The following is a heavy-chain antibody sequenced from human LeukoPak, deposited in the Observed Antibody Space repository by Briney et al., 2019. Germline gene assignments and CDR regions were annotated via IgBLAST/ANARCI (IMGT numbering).Heavy chain of an antibody. CDR1: GGSISSFY. V-gene: IGHV4-59*08. Sequence: SQTLSLTCTASGGSISSFYWSWIRQPPGNGLESIGWIYYTGSTLYNPPFKTRATFSPDTSQNQLSLKLSALTAADPACYYGARHDNGGSYPLEYWGQGILVTVSS. CDR2: IYYTGST. J-gene: IGHJ4*02. CDR3: ARHDNGGSYPLEY. D-gene: IGHD1-26*01.